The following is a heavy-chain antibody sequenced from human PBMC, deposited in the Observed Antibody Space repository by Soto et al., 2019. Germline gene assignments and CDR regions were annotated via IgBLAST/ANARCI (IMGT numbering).Heavy chain of an antibody. CDR1: GASLRGYY. CDR2: VNHGPTT. Sequence: SETLSLTCAVYGASLRGYYFSWIRQSTGKGLEWIGEVNHGPTTNYNPSLRSRVAISVDASKNQFSLKVNSVTAADTAVYYCARVPDYSETTGYFYFDTWGQGILVTVSS. D-gene: IGHD3-22*01. J-gene: IGHJ4*02. CDR3: ARVPDYSETTGYFYFDT. V-gene: IGHV4-34*01.